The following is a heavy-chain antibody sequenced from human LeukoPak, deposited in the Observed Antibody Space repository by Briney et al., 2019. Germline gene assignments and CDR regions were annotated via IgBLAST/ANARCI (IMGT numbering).Heavy chain of an antibody. CDR2: INPNSGGT. CDR3: ARMQLWPEYFQH. Sequence: ASVKVSCKASGYTFTGYYMHWVRQARGQGLEWMGWINPNSGGTNYAQKFQGRVTMTRDTSISTAYMELSRLRSDDTAVYYCARMQLWPEYFQHWGQGTLVTVSS. J-gene: IGHJ1*01. V-gene: IGHV1-2*02. D-gene: IGHD5-18*01. CDR1: GYTFTGYY.